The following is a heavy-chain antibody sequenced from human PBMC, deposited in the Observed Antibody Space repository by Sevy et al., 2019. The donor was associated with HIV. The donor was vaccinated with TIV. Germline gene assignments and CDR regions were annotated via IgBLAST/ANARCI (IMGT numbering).Heavy chain of an antibody. V-gene: IGHV1-69*13. CDR1: GGTFSSYA. D-gene: IGHD3-10*01. CDR3: ASNFRMVRGVITDY. Sequence: ASVKVSCKASGGTFSSYAISWVRQAPGQGLEWMGGIIPIFGTANYAQKFQGRVTITADESTGTAYMELSSLRSEDTAVYYCASNFRMVRGVITDYWGQGTLVTVSS. CDR2: IIPIFGTA. J-gene: IGHJ4*02.